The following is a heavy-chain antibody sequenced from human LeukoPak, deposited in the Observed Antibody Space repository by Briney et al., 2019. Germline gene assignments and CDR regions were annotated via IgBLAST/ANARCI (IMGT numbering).Heavy chain of an antibody. Sequence: GGSLRLSCAASGFTFSSYGMSWVRQAPEKGLEWVSGITGSGGSTYYADSVKGRFTISRDNSKNTLYLQMNSLRAEDTAVYYCAKDSDELIAAAYNWFDPWGQGTLVTVSS. CDR2: ITGSGGST. CDR3: AKDSDELIAAAYNWFDP. D-gene: IGHD6-13*01. V-gene: IGHV3-23*01. CDR1: GFTFSSYG. J-gene: IGHJ5*02.